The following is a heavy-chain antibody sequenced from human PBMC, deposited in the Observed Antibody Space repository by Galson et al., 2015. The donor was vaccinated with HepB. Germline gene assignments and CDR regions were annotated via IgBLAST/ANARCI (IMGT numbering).Heavy chain of an antibody. Sequence: SVKVSCKASGYTFTGYYMHWVRQAPGQGLEWMGWINPNSGGTNYAQKFQGRVTMTRDTSISTAYMELSRLRSDDTAVYYCARDGVATMVRGVINYWGQGTLVTVSS. D-gene: IGHD3-10*01. CDR3: ARDGVATMVRGVINY. CDR1: GYTFTGYY. V-gene: IGHV1-2*02. J-gene: IGHJ4*02. CDR2: INPNSGGT.